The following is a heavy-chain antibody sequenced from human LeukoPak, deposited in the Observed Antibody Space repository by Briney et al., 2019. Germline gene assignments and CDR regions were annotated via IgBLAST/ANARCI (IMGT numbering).Heavy chain of an antibody. V-gene: IGHV1-46*01. CDR2: INPHNGST. J-gene: IGHJ4*02. CDR3: ARTGRGHIYGYFDY. CDR1: GYTFTSYY. D-gene: IGHD5-18*01. Sequence: ASVRVSCKASGYTFTSYYIHWVRQAPGQGPEWMGVINPHNGSTTYAQKFQGRVTMTRDTSTSTVYMDLSSLKSEDTAVYYCARTGRGHIYGYFDYWGQGTLVTVSS.